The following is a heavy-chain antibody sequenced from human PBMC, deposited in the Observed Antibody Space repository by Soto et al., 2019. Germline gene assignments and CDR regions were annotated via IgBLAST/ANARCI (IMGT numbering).Heavy chain of an antibody. Sequence: QVRLVQSGAEVKKPGASVKVSCKASGYTFTSYGISWVRQAPGQGLEWMGWISAYNGNTNYAQKLQGRVTMTTDTSTSTAYMELRSLRSDDTAVYYCARGYYDFWSGYYRPLDYWGQGTLVTVSS. V-gene: IGHV1-18*01. CDR3: ARGYYDFWSGYYRPLDY. CDR2: ISAYNGNT. J-gene: IGHJ4*02. D-gene: IGHD3-3*01. CDR1: GYTFTSYG.